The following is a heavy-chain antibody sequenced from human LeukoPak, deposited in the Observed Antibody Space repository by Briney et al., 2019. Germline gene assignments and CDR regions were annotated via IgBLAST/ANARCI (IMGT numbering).Heavy chain of an antibody. Sequence: ASVKVSCKASGYTFTNYDTNWVRQATGQGLEWMGWMNPNSGNTGYAQKFQGRVTITRDTSISTAYMELSSLRSEDTAVYYCARTIVVVPATKIWFDPWGQGTLVTVSS. V-gene: IGHV1-8*03. D-gene: IGHD2-2*01. CDR2: MNPNSGNT. J-gene: IGHJ5*02. CDR1: GYTFTNYD. CDR3: ARTIVVVPATKIWFDP.